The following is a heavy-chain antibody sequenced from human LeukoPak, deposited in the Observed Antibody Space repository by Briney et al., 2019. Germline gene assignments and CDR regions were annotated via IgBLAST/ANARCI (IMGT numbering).Heavy chain of an antibody. V-gene: IGHV3-21*01. CDR3: ARVMYSSSWPGAFDI. D-gene: IGHD6-13*01. Sequence: PGGSLRLSCAAWGFTFDDYGMSWVRQAPGKGLEWVSSISSSSSYIYYADSVKGRFTISRDNAKNSLYLQMNSLRAEDTAVYYCARVMYSSSWPGAFDIWGQGTMVTVSS. CDR2: ISSSSSYI. CDR1: GFTFDDYG. J-gene: IGHJ3*02.